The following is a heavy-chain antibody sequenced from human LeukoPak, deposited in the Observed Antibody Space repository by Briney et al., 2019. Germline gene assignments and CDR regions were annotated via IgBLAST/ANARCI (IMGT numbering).Heavy chain of an antibody. CDR2: ISGSGGST. CDR1: GFTFSSYA. J-gene: IGHJ4*02. V-gene: IGHV3-23*01. D-gene: IGHD7-27*01. CDR3: ARDADWGSYYFDY. Sequence: GGSLRLPCAASGFTFSSYAKNWVRQAPGKGLEWVSAISGSGGSTYYADSVKGRFTISRDNSTNTLYLQMNSLRAEDTAVYYCARDADWGSYYFDYWGQGTLVTVSS.